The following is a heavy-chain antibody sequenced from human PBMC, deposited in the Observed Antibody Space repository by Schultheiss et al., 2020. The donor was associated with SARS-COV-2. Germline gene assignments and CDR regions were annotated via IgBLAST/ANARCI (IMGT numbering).Heavy chain of an antibody. D-gene: IGHD1-26*01. V-gene: IGHV4-61*10. CDR3: ARHVEEVGASTDFDY. CDR2: IYYSGST. Sequence: SETLSLTCTVSGGSISSGAYYWSWIRQPAGKGLEWIGYIYYSGSTNYNPSLKSRVTISVDTSKNQFSLKLSSVTAADTAVYYCARHVEEVGASTDFDYWGQGTLVTVSS. J-gene: IGHJ4*02. CDR1: GGSISSGAYY.